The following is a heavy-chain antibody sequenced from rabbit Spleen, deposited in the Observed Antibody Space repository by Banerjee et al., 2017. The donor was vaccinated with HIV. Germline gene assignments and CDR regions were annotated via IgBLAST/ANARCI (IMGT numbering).Heavy chain of an antibody. V-gene: IGHV1S40*01. CDR3: ARDLVTVIGWNFNL. D-gene: IGHD5-1*01. Sequence: QSLEESGGDLVKPGASLILTCTASGFSFSSRYYMCWVRQAPGKGLEWIACMYAGSSGSTYSAPWAKGRFTISKPSSTTVTLQMTSLTAADTATYICARDLVTVIGWNFNLWGTGTLVTVS. CDR2: MYAGSSGST. CDR1: GFSFSSRYY. J-gene: IGHJ4*01.